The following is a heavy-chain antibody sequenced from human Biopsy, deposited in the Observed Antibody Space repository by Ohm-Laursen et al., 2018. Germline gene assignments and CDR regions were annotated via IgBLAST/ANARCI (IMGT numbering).Heavy chain of an antibody. CDR1: GDSISSYY. J-gene: IGHJ4*02. CDR3: ARGSSYGYDFDY. CDR2: VYYTGST. Sequence: SDTLSLTCTVSGDSISSYYWSWIRQPPGKGLQWIGYVYYTGSTDYNPSLQSRVTISVDTSKNQFSLKLSSVTAADTAVYFCARGSSYGYDFDYWGQGTLVAVSS. V-gene: IGHV4-59*07. D-gene: IGHD5-18*01.